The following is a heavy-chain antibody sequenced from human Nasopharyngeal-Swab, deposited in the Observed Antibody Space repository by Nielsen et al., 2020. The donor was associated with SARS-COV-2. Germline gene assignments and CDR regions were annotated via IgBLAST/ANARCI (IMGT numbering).Heavy chain of an antibody. CDR3: VRGTIVGAAGYDY. Sequence: SLKISCAASGFTFDDYAMHWVRQGPGKGLEWVSGISWNSGSIDYADSVKGRFTISRDNAKNSLYLQMTGLRAEDTAVYYCVRGTIVGAAGYDYWGQGTLLTVSS. CDR1: GFTFDDYA. J-gene: IGHJ4*02. CDR2: ISWNSGSI. D-gene: IGHD1-26*01. V-gene: IGHV3-9*01.